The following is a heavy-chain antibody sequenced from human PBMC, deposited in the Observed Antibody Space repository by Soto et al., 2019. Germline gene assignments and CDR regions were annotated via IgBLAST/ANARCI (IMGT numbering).Heavy chain of an antibody. D-gene: IGHD3-3*01. CDR1: GYSFTSYW. J-gene: IGHJ6*02. Sequence: RGESLNISCKGSGYSFTSYWIGWVRQMPGKGLEWMGIIYPGDSNTRYSPSLQGQVTISVDKSISTAYLQWSSLKATDTAMYYCARHAYDFWSGHPNPRYYYGMDVWGQGTTVTVSS. CDR2: IYPGDSNT. CDR3: ARHAYDFWSGHPNPRYYYGMDV. V-gene: IGHV5-51*01.